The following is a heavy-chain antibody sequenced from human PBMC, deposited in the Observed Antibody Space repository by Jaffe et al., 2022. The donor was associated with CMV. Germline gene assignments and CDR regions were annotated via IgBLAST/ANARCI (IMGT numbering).Heavy chain of an antibody. V-gene: IGHV4-4*02. CDR2: IYHSGST. CDR3: AAETQSGSYNAAFDI. CDR1: GGSISSSSW. J-gene: IGHJ3*02. Sequence: QVQLLESGPGLVKPSGTLSLTCAVSGGSISSSSWWSWVRQSPGKGLEWIGEIYHSGSTNYNPSLKSRVTISVDKSKNQFSVRLTSVTAADTAIYYCAAETQSGSYNAAFDIWGQGTKVTVSS. D-gene: IGHD1-26*01.